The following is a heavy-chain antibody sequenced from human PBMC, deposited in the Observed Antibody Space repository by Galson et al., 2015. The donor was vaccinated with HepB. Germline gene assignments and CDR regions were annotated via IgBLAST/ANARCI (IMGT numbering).Heavy chain of an antibody. Sequence: SVKVSCKASGYTFTGYYMHWVRQAPGQGLEWMGRINPNSGGTNYAQKFQGRVTMTRDTSISTAYMELSRVRSDDTAVYYCARAHCTNGVCQRSSYWYFDLWGRGTLVTVSS. CDR1: GYTFTGYY. V-gene: IGHV1-2*06. CDR2: INPNSGGT. CDR3: ARAHCTNGVCQRSSYWYFDL. J-gene: IGHJ2*01. D-gene: IGHD2-8*01.